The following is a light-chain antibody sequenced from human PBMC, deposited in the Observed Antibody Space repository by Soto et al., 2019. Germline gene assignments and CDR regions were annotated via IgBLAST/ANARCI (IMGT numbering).Light chain of an antibody. CDR1: QNVKIY. CDR2: GAS. V-gene: IGKV1-39*01. CDR3: QQSRSFPYT. Sequence: DVQMTQYPSSLSASVGDTVTITCRASQNVKIYLNWYQQKPGKAPRPLICGASSLQSGVPSRFSGTGSETDFTVTINNLQPEDFATYYCQQSRSFPYTFGQGTKLEI. J-gene: IGKJ2*01.